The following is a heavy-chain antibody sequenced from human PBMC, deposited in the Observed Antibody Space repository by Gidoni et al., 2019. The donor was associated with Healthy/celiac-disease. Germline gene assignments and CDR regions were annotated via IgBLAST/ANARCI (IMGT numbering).Heavy chain of an antibody. CDR3: ARRKGGSYDY. V-gene: IGHV5-51*01. D-gene: IGHD1-26*01. J-gene: IGHJ4*02. CDR2: RYPGDSDT. CDR1: GSSFTSYW. Sequence: QLVPSGAAVKKPGASLQISCTVSGSSFTSYWLGWVRQMPGKGLEWMGIRYPGDSDTRYSPSFQGQVTISADKSISTAYLQWSSLKASDTAMYYCARRKGGSYDYWGQGTLVTVSS.